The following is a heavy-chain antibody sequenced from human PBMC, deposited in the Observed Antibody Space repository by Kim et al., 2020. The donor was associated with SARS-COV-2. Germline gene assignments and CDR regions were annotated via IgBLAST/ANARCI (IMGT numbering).Heavy chain of an antibody. CDR3: WGLISGRNSFDP. J-gene: IGHJ5*02. V-gene: IGHV3-73*01. D-gene: IGHD3-10*01. CDR1: GFSVSDFH. CDR2: ITDKSQNYAT. Sequence: GWSLRLSCTASGFSVSDFHVHWVRQASGKGLEWVGRITDKSQNYATAYGASVKGRFTISTDDSKNTAFLQMNALKTEDTAVYYCWGLISGRNSFDPWGQGTLVTVSS.